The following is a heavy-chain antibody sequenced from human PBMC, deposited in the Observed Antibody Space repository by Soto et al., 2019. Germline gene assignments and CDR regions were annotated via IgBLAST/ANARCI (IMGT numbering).Heavy chain of an antibody. Sequence: SGPTLVNPTQTLTLTRTFSGFSLSTSGVGVAWIRQPPGKALEWLAVIYWDDDKRYSPSLKSRLTITKDTSKKEVVLKVTNVDPVDTATYYCTHTINMVRGVKNWFDPWGQGTLVTVSS. J-gene: IGHJ5*02. D-gene: IGHD3-10*01. CDR2: IYWDDDK. V-gene: IGHV2-5*02. CDR1: GFSLSTSGVG. CDR3: THTINMVRGVKNWFDP.